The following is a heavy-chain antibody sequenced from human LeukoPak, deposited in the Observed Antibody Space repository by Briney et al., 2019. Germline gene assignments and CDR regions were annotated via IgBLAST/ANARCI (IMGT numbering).Heavy chain of an antibody. J-gene: IGHJ5*02. Sequence: SETLSLTCIVSGGSISSSNYYWGWIRQSPGKGLEWIGSIYHNGSTYYNPSLKSRVTISVDTSKNQFSLKLSSVTAADTAVYYCASSYYYGSGSYDAWGQGTLVTVSS. CDR2: IYHNGST. CDR1: GGSISSSNYY. CDR3: ASSYYYGSGSYDA. D-gene: IGHD3-10*01. V-gene: IGHV4-39*07.